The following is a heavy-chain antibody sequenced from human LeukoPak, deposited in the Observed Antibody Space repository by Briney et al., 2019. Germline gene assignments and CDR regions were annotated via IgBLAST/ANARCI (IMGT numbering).Heavy chain of an antibody. CDR1: GGSISSSGYY. D-gene: IGHD1-1*01. J-gene: IGHJ4*02. CDR3: ARRGTGTTPYFDY. V-gene: IGHV4-39*01. CDR2: IYYSGST. Sequence: PSETLSLTCTVSGGSISSSGYYWGWIRQPPGKGLERIGSIYYSGSTYYNPSLKSRVTISVDTSKNQFSLKVSSVTAADTAVYYCARRGTGTTPYFDYWGQGTLVTVSS.